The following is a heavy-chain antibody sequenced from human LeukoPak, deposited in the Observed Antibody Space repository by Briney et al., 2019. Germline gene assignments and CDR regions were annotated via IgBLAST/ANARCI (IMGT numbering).Heavy chain of an antibody. CDR2: ISNTGSTI. J-gene: IGHJ4*02. Sequence: GGSLRLSCAASGFTFSSYSMNWVRQPPGKGLEGVSYISNTGSTIYYADSVRGRFTISRDNAKNSLYLQMNSLRAEDTAVYYCARGPYTSSNYFDYWGQGTLVTVSS. D-gene: IGHD6-6*01. CDR1: GFTFSSYS. CDR3: ARGPYTSSNYFDY. V-gene: IGHV3-48*01.